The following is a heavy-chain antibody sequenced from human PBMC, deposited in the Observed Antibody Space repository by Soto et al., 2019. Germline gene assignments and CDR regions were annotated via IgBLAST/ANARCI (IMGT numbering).Heavy chain of an antibody. CDR2: IYYSGST. CDR3: ASNRARNWFDT. V-gene: IGHV4-39*01. CDR1: GGSISSSSYY. D-gene: IGHD6-6*01. J-gene: IGHJ5*02. Sequence: PSETLSLTCIVSGGSISSSSYYWGWIRQPPGKGLEWIGSIYYSGSTYYNPSLESRVTISVDTSKNQFSLKLSSVTAADTAVFYCASNRARNWFDTGGPGTLVTLSS.